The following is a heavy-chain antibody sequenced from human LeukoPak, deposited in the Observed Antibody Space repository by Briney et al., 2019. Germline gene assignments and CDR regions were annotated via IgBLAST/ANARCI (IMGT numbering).Heavy chain of an antibody. CDR2: VSDSGDTT. CDR3: VKGGWGATVHI. CDR1: GFTFSDYA. J-gene: IGHJ3*02. D-gene: IGHD1-26*01. Sequence: PGGSLRLSCVASGFTFSDYAMTWVRQAPGKGLEWVSGVSDSGDTTYYADSVKGRFTISRDNSKNTLYLQMHNLTVEDTALYYCVKGGWGATVHIWGQGTMVTVSS. V-gene: IGHV3-23*01.